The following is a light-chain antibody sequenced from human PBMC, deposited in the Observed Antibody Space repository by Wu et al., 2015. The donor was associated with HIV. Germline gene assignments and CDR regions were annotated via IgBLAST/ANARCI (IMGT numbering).Light chain of an antibody. CDR3: QQYYTTLWT. CDR2: ATS. J-gene: IGKJ1*01. Sequence: DIQMTQSPSSLSASVGDRVSISCRASQDIRNSLAWYQQKPGKAPKLLLFATSMLEIGVPSRFRGSGSGTDYILTISSLQPEDFATYYCQQYYTTLWTFGQGTKVEI. CDR1: QDIRNS. V-gene: IGKV1-NL1*01.